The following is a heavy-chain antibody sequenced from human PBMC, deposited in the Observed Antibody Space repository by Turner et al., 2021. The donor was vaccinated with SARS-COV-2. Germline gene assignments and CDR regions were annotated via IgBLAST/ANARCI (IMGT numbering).Heavy chain of an antibody. J-gene: IGHJ4*02. D-gene: IGHD3-9*01. Sequence: QLQLQESGPGLVQPSETLSLTCTVSVGSITTYSYYWGWIRQPSGKGLVWIGSIHYTGITYYIPSLKSRVNISIDTSKNQFSLKLSSVTAADTAVYYCARDILSRPIFDFWAQGTMITVSS. CDR1: VGSITTYSYY. V-gene: IGHV4-39*01. CDR3: ARDILSRPIFDF. CDR2: IHYTGIT.